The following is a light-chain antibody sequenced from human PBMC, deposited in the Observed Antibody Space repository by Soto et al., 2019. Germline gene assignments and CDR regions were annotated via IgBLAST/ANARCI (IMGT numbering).Light chain of an antibody. J-gene: IGLJ2*01. CDR1: HIGRET. CDR2: DDN. V-gene: IGLV3-21*02. Sequence: SYELTQPPSVSVAPGQTVRITCERDHIGRETVHWYQQKPGQAPVLVVFDDNDRPSGIPERFSGSKSGNTATLTISRVEAGDEADYHCQVWDYNSDHVVFGGGTKVTVL. CDR3: QVWDYNSDHVV.